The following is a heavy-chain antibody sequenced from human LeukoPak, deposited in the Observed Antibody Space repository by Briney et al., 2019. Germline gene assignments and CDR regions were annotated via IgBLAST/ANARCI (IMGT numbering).Heavy chain of an antibody. CDR3: AREGVQTTVDAFDI. Sequence: SVGSLRPSCAASGFTLKIYPMHWVRQAPGKGLEWLSVISHDGSDKNNADSVKGRFIVSRDNSKNTVYLQLNSLRPEDTAMYYCAREGVQTTVDAFDIWGLGTMVIVSS. CDR1: GFTLKIYP. V-gene: IGHV3-30*04. CDR2: ISHDGSDK. D-gene: IGHD4-17*01. J-gene: IGHJ3*02.